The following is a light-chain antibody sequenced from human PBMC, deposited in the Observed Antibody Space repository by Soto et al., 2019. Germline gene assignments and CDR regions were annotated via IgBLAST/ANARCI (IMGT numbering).Light chain of an antibody. CDR3: QQLNSYPVT. J-gene: IGKJ3*01. Sequence: DIQLTQSPSFLSASVGDRVTITCRASQGISSYLAWYQQKPGKAPKLLIYAASTLQSGVPSRFSGSGSGTEFPLTISSLQPEDFATYYCQQLNSYPVTFGHGTKVDIK. V-gene: IGKV1-9*01. CDR1: QGISSY. CDR2: AAS.